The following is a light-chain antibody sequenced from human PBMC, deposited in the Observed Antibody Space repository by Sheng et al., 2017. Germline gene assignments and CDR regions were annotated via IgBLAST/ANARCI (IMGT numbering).Light chain of an antibody. CDR3: HQYGSSPRT. V-gene: IGKV3-20*01. CDR2: GAS. Sequence: EIVLTQSPATLSVSPGERATLSCRASQSVSSNLAWYRQTPGQPPRLLISGASTRATGVPARFSGSGSQTHFTLTISRLEPEDFAVYYCHQYGSSPRTFGQGTKVEI. J-gene: IGKJ1*01. CDR1: QSVSSN.